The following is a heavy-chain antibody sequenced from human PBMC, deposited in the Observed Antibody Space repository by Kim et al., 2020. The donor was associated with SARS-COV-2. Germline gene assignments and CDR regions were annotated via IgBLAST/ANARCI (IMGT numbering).Heavy chain of an antibody. D-gene: IGHD4-17*01. CDR3: AKAMADSGDYGAVGY. J-gene: IGHJ4*02. V-gene: IGHV3-30*02. Sequence: DSVKGRFTISRDNSKNTLYLQMNSLRAEDTAVYYCAKAMADSGDYGAVGYWGQGTLVTVSS.